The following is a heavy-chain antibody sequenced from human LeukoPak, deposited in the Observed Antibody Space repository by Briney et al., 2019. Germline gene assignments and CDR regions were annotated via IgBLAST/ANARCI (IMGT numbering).Heavy chain of an antibody. J-gene: IGHJ4*02. CDR2: ISGSGGGT. Sequence: GGSLRLSCAASGFTFSNYAMSWVRQAPGKGLEWVSAISGSGGGTYYADSVKGRFTISRDNSKNTLYLQMNSLRAEDTAVYHCAKRLGGYNTGLDSWGQGTLVTVSS. CDR1: GFTFSNYA. V-gene: IGHV3-23*01. D-gene: IGHD5-24*01. CDR3: AKRLGGYNTGLDS.